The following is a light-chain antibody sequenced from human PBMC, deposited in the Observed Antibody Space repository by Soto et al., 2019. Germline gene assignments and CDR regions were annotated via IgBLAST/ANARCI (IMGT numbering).Light chain of an antibody. CDR1: QSISNN. Sequence: EIVMTQSPATLSVSPGERATISCRASQSISNNLAWYQQKPGQAPRLLIYGASTRATGIPARFSGSGSGTEFTLTISSLQSEDFAVYSCQHYNDFPLTFGGGTKVEIK. CDR3: QHYNDFPLT. V-gene: IGKV3-15*01. CDR2: GAS. J-gene: IGKJ4*01.